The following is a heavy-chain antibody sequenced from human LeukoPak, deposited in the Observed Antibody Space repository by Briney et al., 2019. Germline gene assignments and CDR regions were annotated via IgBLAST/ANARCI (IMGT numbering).Heavy chain of an antibody. CDR1: GYTFTSYD. Sequence: ASVKVSCKASGYTFTSYDINWVRQATGQGLEWRGWMNPNSGNTGYAQKFQGRVTMTRNTSISTAYMELSSLRSEDTAVYYCARVIREAGYDFWSGYYRSHYYYYMDVWGKGTTVTVSS. V-gene: IGHV1-8*01. D-gene: IGHD3-3*01. CDR2: MNPNSGNT. CDR3: ARVIREAGYDFWSGYYRSHYYYYMDV. J-gene: IGHJ6*03.